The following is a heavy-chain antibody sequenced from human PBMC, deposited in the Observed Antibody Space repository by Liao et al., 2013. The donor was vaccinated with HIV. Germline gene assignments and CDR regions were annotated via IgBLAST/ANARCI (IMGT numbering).Heavy chain of an antibody. V-gene: IGHV4-39*07. Sequence: QLQLQESGPGLVKPSETLSLTCTVSGGSISSSSYYWGWIRQPPGKGLEWIGNIHYSGSTYYKPSLKSRVTISVDTSKNQFSLKLSSVTAADTAVYYCASELHNYYYYMDVWGNGTTVTVSS. J-gene: IGHJ6*03. D-gene: IGHD5-24*01. CDR3: ASELHNYYYYMDV. CDR2: IHYSGST. CDR1: GGSISSSSYY.